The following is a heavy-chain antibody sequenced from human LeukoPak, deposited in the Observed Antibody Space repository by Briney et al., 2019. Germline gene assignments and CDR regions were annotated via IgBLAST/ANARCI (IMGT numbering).Heavy chain of an antibody. CDR3: ARKVDSFDVFDY. Sequence: SETLSLTCTVSGGSISSYYWSWIRQPPGKALEWIGYIFQSGTANYHPSLKSRVTISIDTSENQFSLKLSSVTAADTAVYYCARKVDSFDVFDYWGQGTLVTVSS. D-gene: IGHD3-9*01. CDR1: GGSISSYY. J-gene: IGHJ4*02. V-gene: IGHV4-59*01. CDR2: IFQSGTA.